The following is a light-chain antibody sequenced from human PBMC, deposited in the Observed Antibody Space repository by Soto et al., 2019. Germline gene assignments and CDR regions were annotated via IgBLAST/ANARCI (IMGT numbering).Light chain of an antibody. V-gene: IGKV1-9*01. Sequence: IQLTQSPSSLSASVGDRVTITCRASQGISSYLAWYQQKPGKAPKLLIYAASTLQSGAPSRFSGSGSGTDFTLTISSLQPEDFATYYCQQLNSYPPWTFGQGTKV. J-gene: IGKJ1*01. CDR1: QGISSY. CDR3: QQLNSYPPWT. CDR2: AAS.